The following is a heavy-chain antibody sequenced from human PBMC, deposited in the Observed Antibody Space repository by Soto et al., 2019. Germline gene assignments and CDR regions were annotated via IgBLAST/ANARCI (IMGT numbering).Heavy chain of an antibody. J-gene: IGHJ4*02. CDR1: GFTFSSYA. D-gene: IGHD2-2*01. CDR2: ISGSGGST. CDR3: ANDLGYCSSTCCYGFY. Sequence: EVQLLESGGGLVQPGGSLRLSCAASGFTFSSYAMSWVRQAPGKGLEWVSAISGSGGSTYYADSVKGRFTISRDNSKNTLYLQMNSLRAEDTAVYYCANDLGYCSSTCCYGFYWGQGTLVTVAS. V-gene: IGHV3-23*01.